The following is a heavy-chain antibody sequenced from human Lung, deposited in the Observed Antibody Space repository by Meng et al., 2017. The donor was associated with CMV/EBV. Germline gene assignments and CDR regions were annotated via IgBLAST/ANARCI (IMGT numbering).Heavy chain of an antibody. V-gene: IGHV4-31*03. CDR3: ARSKGYCSGGSCISRFDP. Sequence: LRLSCTVSGGSFSGGYYWSWIRQHPGKGLELIGYIYYSGSTNYNPSLKSRVTMSIDTSKNQFSLKLTSVTAADTAVYYCARSKGYCSGGSCISRFDPWGQGXPVTVSS. CDR1: GGSFSGGYY. J-gene: IGHJ5*02. D-gene: IGHD2-15*01. CDR2: IYYSGST.